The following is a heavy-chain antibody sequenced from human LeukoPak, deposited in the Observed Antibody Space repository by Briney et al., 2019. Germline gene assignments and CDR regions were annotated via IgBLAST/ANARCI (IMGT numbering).Heavy chain of an antibody. CDR2: ISSSGSYI. J-gene: IGHJ4*02. Sequence: PGGSLRLSCAASGFTFSSYSMNWVRQAPGKGLEWVSSISSSGSYIYYADSVKGRFTISRDNAKNSLYLQMNSLRAEDTAVYYCARDSYYYDSSGYRLPLDYWGQGTLVTVSS. CDR3: ARDSYYYDSSGYRLPLDY. V-gene: IGHV3-21*01. CDR1: GFTFSSYS. D-gene: IGHD3-22*01.